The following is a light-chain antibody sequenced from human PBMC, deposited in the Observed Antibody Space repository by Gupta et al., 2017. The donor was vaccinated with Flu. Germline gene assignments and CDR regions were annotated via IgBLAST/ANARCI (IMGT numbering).Light chain of an antibody. J-gene: IGKJ1*01. CDR1: HSISIW. Sequence: RVTITCRASHSISIWLAWYQQKPGKVPKLLIYKASSLETGVPSRFSGSGSGTEFTLTISSLQPDDFATYYCQRYDSLWTFGQGTRVEIK. CDR3: QRYDSLWT. CDR2: KAS. V-gene: IGKV1-5*03.